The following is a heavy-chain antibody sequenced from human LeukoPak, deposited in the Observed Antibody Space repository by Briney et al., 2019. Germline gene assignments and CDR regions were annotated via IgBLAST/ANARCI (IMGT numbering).Heavy chain of an antibody. CDR1: GGTISSYY. V-gene: IGHV4-59*08. D-gene: IGHD6-19*01. J-gene: IGHJ4*02. Sequence: SETLPLTCTVSGGTISSYYWNWIRQPPGKGLEWIGYIHSSGSTKYNPSLKSRVTISVDTSKNQFSLKLSSVTAADRAVYYCARWYSSGWAFDYWGQGTLVTVSS. CDR2: IHSSGST. CDR3: ARWYSSGWAFDY.